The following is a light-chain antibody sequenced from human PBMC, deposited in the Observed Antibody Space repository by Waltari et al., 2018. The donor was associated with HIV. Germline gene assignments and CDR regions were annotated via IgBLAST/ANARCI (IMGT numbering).Light chain of an antibody. J-gene: IGKJ4*01. CDR1: QSVLYSSNNKNY. CDR3: QQYYSAPPT. V-gene: IGKV4-1*01. CDR2: WAS. Sequence: DIVMTQLPTSLAVSLGARATINCNSSQSVLYSSNNKNYLAWYQQKPGQPPTLLIYWASSRESGVPDRFSGGGSGTDFTLTISSLQAEDVAVYYCQQYYSAPPTFGGGTKVEI.